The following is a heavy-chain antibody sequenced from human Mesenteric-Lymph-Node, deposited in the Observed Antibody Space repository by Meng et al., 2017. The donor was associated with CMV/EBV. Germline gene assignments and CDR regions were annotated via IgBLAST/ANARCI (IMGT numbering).Heavy chain of an antibody. J-gene: IGHJ6*02. CDR2: ISYDGSNK. V-gene: IGHV3-30*14. CDR3: ARASPEYYYYYGMDV. CDR1: GFTFSSYA. Sequence: GESLKISCAASGFTFSSYAMHWVRQAPGKGLEWVAVISYDGSNKYYADSVKGRFTISRDNSKNTLYLQMNSLRAEDTAVYYCARASPEYYYYYGMDVWGQGTTVTVSS. D-gene: IGHD1-14*01.